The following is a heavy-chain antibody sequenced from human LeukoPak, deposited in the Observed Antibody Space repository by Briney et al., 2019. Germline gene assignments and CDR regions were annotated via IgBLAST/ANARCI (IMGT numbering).Heavy chain of an antibody. J-gene: IGHJ6*03. CDR1: GGSISSSSYY. CDR2: IYYSGST. V-gene: IGHV4-39*01. D-gene: IGHD6-25*01. Sequence: SETLSLTCTVSGGSISSSSYYWGWIRQPPGKGLEWIGSIYYSGSTYYNPSLKSRVTISVDTSKNQFSLKLSSVTAADTAVYYCTRVPRIAASGAHYYMDVWGKGTTVTVSS. CDR3: TRVPRIAASGAHYYMDV.